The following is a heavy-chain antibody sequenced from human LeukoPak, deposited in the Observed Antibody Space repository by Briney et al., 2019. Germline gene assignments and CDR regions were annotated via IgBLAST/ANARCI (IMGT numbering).Heavy chain of an antibody. J-gene: IGHJ4*02. Sequence: PSGTLSLTCGVSGGSLSSSYWWSWVRQPPGKGLEWIGEIFHSGSTKYNPSLKSRVTISMDKSKNQFSLNLSSVTAADTAVYYCARDAEHSGYSSSWPMGKSFDYWGQGTLVTVSS. CDR2: IFHSGST. V-gene: IGHV4-4*02. D-gene: IGHD6-13*01. CDR3: ARDAEHSGYSSSWPMGKSFDY. CDR1: GGSLSSSYW.